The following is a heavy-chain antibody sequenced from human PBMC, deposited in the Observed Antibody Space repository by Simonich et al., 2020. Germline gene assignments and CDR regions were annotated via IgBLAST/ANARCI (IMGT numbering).Heavy chain of an antibody. CDR2: IYHRGQT. D-gene: IGHD6-13*01. CDR3: ARATRIAAAGYFDY. V-gene: IGHV4-38-2*01. J-gene: IGHJ4*02. CDR1: GYSISSGYY. Sequence: QVQLQESGPGLVKPSETLSLTCAVSGYSISSGYYWGWIRQPPGKGLEWIGSIYHRGQTYDNPSLKSRVTISVDTSKNQFSLKLSSVTAADTAVYYCARATRIAAAGYFDYWGQGTLVTVSS.